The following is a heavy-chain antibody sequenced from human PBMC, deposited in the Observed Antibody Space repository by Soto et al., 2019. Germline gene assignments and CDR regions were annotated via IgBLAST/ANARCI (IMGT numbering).Heavy chain of an antibody. D-gene: IGHD4-17*01. CDR1: GVSVSSGSYY. CDR2: IYHYTGGT. CDR3: ARVNGGPYYFDK. V-gene: IGHV4-61*01. Sequence: QVQLQESGPGLVKPSETLSLTCSVSGVSVSSGSYYWSWIRQPPGKGLEWIGYIYHYTGGTNYNPSLKSRVTLSVDTSKNQRSLKLSSVTAADTAVYYCARVNGGPYYFDKWGQGTLVTVSS. J-gene: IGHJ4*02.